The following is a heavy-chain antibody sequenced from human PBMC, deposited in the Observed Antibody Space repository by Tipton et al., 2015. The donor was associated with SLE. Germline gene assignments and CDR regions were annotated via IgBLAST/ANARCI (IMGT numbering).Heavy chain of an antibody. D-gene: IGHD6-19*01. V-gene: IGHV3-23*01. Sequence: SLRLSCAASGFTFSSYAMSWVRQAPGKGLEWVSAISGSGGSTYYADSVKGRFTISRDNAKNSLYLQMNSLRAEDTAVYYCARDLLLYNPYSSGGNWFDPWGQGTLVTVSS. CDR3: ARDLLLYNPYSSGGNWFDP. CDR1: GFTFSSYA. CDR2: ISGSGGST. J-gene: IGHJ5*02.